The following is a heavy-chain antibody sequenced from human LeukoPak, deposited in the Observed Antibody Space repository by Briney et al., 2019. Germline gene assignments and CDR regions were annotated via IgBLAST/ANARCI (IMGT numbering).Heavy chain of an antibody. D-gene: IGHD4-17*01. CDR1: GGSINGYS. CDR2: IHHSGTT. CDR3: TRQSGTVTPIDY. J-gene: IGHJ4*02. Sequence: PSETLSLTCTIRGGSINGYSWSWIRQTPGKGLELIGEIHHSGTTNYRPSLKSRVTISFDKSKNQFSLTLTSVTAADTAVYYCTRQSGTVTPIDYWGQGTLVTVSS. V-gene: IGHV4-34*01.